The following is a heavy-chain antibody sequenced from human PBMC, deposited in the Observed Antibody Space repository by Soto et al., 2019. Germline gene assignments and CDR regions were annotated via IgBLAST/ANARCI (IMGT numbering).Heavy chain of an antibody. D-gene: IGHD2-21*02. CDR1: GFTVSSNY. V-gene: IGHV3-53*01. Sequence: PGGSLRLSCAASGFTVSSNYMSWVRQAPGKGLEWVSVIYSGGSTYYADSVEGRFTISRDNSKNTLYLQMNSLRAEDTAVYYCASGTGKTAGGAFDIWGQGTMVTVSS. J-gene: IGHJ3*02. CDR3: ASGTGKTAGGAFDI. CDR2: IYSGGST.